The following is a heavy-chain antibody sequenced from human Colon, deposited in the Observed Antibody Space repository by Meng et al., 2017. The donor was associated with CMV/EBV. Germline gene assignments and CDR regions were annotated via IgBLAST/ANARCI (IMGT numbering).Heavy chain of an antibody. CDR3: ARGALGSCTGSSCYS. D-gene: IGHD6-19*01. J-gene: IGHJ4*02. V-gene: IGHV4-31*02. CDR1: ACISAGGYY. Sequence: ACISAGGYYWRWIRQHPGKGLEWIGYIFNSGATSKNPSLNSRVIISVDTSKNQFSLKLTSVTAADTAVYFCARGALGSCTGSSCYSWGQGTLVTVSS. CDR2: IFNSGAT.